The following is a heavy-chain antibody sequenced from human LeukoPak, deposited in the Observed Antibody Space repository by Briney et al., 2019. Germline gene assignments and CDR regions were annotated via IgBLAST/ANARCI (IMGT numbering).Heavy chain of an antibody. D-gene: IGHD3-10*01. V-gene: IGHV4-34*01. CDR2: INHSGST. CDR1: GGSFSGYY. J-gene: IGHJ4*02. Sequence: SETLSLTCAVYGGSFSGYYWSWIRQPPGKGLEWIGEINHSGSTNYNPSLKSRVTISVDTSKNQFSLKLSSVTAADTAVYYCTTSRARGVLDYWGQGTLVTVSS. CDR3: TTSRARGVLDY.